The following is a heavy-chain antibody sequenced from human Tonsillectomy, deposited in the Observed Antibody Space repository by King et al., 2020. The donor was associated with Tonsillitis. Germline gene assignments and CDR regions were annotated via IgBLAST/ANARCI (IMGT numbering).Heavy chain of an antibody. J-gene: IGHJ4*02. CDR2: ISSSSSYT. Sequence: VQLVESGGGLVKPGGSLRLSCAASGFTFSDYYMSWIRQAPGKGLEWVSYISSSSSYTNYADSVKGRFTISRDNAKNSLYRQMNSLRAEDTAVYYCARARYYYGSGSPYYFDYWGQGTLVTVSS. CDR3: ARARYYYGSGSPYYFDY. V-gene: IGHV3-11*06. CDR1: GFTFSDYY. D-gene: IGHD3-10*01.